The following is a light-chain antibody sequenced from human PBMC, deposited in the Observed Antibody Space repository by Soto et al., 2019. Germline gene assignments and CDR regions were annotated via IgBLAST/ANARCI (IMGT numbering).Light chain of an antibody. CDR3: CSYAGNSEV. V-gene: IGLV2-23*02. CDR2: EVT. Sequence: QSALTQPASVSGSPGQSITIPCTGTSGDVGGYNLVSWYQQHPGKAPKLMIYEVTERPSGVSNRFSGSKSGYTASLTISGLQPDDEADYYCCSYAGNSEVFGTGTKVTVL. CDR1: SGDVGGYNL. J-gene: IGLJ1*01.